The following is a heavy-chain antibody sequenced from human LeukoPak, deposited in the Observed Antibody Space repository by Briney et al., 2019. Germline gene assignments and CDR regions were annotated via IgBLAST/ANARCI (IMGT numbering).Heavy chain of an antibody. J-gene: IGHJ3*02. CDR3: ARALPYYDILTGYPNAFDI. D-gene: IGHD3-9*01. Sequence: SETLPLTCAVYGGSFSGYYWSWIRQPPGKGLEWIGEINHSGGTNYNPSLKSRVTISVDTSKNQFSLKLSSVTAADTAVYYCARALPYYDILTGYPNAFDIWGQGTMVTVSS. V-gene: IGHV4-34*01. CDR1: GGSFSGYY. CDR2: INHSGGT.